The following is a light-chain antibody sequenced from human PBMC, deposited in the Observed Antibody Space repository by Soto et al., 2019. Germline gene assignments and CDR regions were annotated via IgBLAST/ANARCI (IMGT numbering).Light chain of an antibody. J-gene: IGLJ2*01. CDR2: EGS. Sequence: QSVLSQPPSASGSPGQSVTISCTGTSSDVGGYNYVSWYQQDPGKAPKLMIYEGSKRPSGVSNRFSGSKSGNTASLTISGLQAEDEADYYCCSYAGSSTVFGGGTKRTVL. CDR1: SSDVGGYNY. V-gene: IGLV2-23*01. CDR3: CSYAGSSTV.